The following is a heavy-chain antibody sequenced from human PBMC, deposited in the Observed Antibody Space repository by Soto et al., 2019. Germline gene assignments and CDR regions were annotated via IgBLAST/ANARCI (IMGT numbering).Heavy chain of an antibody. J-gene: IGHJ4*02. CDR2: IYYGGST. CDR1: GDSISSYY. D-gene: IGHD7-27*01. V-gene: IGHV4-59*08. CDR3: ARPGRDWGSLEY. Sequence: QVQLRESGPGLVKPSESLYLTCTVSGDSISSYYWTWIRQPPGKGLEWIAFIYYGGSTNYNPSLKSRVTISVDTSKNQFSLNLNSVTAADTAVYYCARPGRDWGSLEYWGQGTRVTVSS.